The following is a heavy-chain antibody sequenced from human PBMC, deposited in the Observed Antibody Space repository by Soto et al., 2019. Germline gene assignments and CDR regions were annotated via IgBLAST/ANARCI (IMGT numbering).Heavy chain of an antibody. CDR1: GFAITRGYY. D-gene: IGHD3-10*01. J-gene: IGHJ6*02. V-gene: IGHV4-38-2*02. CDR3: AREGFTMVRGVMNYYGMDV. Sequence: SETLSLTCTVSGFAITRGYYWAWIRRPPGKGLEWIGRIYTSGSTNYNPSLKSRVTMSVDTSKNQFSLKLSSVTDADTAVYYCAREGFTMVRGVMNYYGMDVWGQGTTVTVS. CDR2: IYTSGST.